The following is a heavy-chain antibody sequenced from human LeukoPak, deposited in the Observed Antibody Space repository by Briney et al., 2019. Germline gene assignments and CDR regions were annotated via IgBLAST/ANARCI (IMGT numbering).Heavy chain of an antibody. CDR3: ARSQYYDILTGHDWYFDL. Sequence: SETLSLTCTVSGGSISSGGYYWSWIRQHPGKGLEWFGYIYYSGSTYYNPSLKSRVTISVDTSKYQFSLKLSSVTAADTAVYYCARSQYYDILTGHDWYFDLWGRGTLVTVSS. D-gene: IGHD3-9*01. CDR1: GGSISSGGYY. CDR2: IYYSGST. V-gene: IGHV4-31*03. J-gene: IGHJ2*01.